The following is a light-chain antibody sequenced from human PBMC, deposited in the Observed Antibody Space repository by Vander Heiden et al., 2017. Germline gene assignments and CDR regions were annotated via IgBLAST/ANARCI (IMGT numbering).Light chain of an antibody. CDR1: QTILYSSSNKNY. V-gene: IGKV4-1*01. CDR3: QQYASSAWT. J-gene: IGKJ1*01. Sequence: IVLPPSPHSLPLSLAHPPTITCKSSQTILYSSSNKNYLAWYQQKPGQSPKLLMYWASTRESGVPDRYSGSGSGTDCTLTSSSLQAEDVAVYCCQQYASSAWTFGQGNKVEIK. CDR2: WAS.